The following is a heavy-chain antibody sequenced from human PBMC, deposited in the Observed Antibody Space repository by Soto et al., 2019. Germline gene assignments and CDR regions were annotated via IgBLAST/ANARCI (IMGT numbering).Heavy chain of an antibody. Sequence: QSQTLSLTCAISGDSVSSNSAAWNWIRQSPSRGLEWLGRTYYRSKWYNDYAVSVKSRITINPDTSKNQFSLQLNSVTPEDTAVYYCAREPFFYWSGGSCSDAFDIWGQGTMVTVSS. J-gene: IGHJ3*02. CDR3: AREPFFYWSGGSCSDAFDI. D-gene: IGHD2-15*01. V-gene: IGHV6-1*01. CDR1: GDSVSSNSAA. CDR2: TYYRSKWYN.